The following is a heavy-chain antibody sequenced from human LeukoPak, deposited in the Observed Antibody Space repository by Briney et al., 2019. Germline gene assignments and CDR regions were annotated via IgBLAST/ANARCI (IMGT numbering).Heavy chain of an antibody. D-gene: IGHD3-22*01. CDR2: INPNSGGT. CDR1: GYTFTGYY. V-gene: IGHV1-2*02. CDR3: ARGGYYYDSSGYYNWFDP. J-gene: IGHJ5*02. Sequence: ASVKVSCKASGYTFTGYYMHWVRQAPGQGLEWMGWINPNSGGTNYAQKFQGRVTMTRDTSISTAYMELSSLRSEDTAVYYCARGGYYYDSSGYYNWFDPWGQGTLVTVSS.